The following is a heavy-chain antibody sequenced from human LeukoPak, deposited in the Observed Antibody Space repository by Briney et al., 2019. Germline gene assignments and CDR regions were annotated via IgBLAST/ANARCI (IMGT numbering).Heavy chain of an antibody. CDR2: IRSKANSYAT. D-gene: IGHD3-22*01. V-gene: IGHV3-73*01. CDR1: GFTFSGSA. J-gene: IGHJ4*02. Sequence: PGGSLRLSCAASGFTFSGSAMHWVRQASGKGLEWVARIRSKANSYATAYAASVKGRFTISRDDSKNTAYLQMNSLKTEDTAVYYCTSTSSGYSNTPNRWGQGTLVTVSS. CDR3: TSTSSGYSNTPNR.